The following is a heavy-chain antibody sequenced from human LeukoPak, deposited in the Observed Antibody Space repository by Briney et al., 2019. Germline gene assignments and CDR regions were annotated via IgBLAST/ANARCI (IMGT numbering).Heavy chain of an antibody. Sequence: GGSLRLSCAASGFTFTTYWMSWVRQPPGKGLEWVANIKQDGTEKYYVDSVKGRFTISRDNAKNSLYLQMNSLRAEDTAIYYCATYRQVLLPFESWGQGTLVTVSS. J-gene: IGHJ4*02. D-gene: IGHD2-8*02. CDR1: GFTFTTYW. CDR2: IKQDGTEK. V-gene: IGHV3-7*03. CDR3: ATYRQVLLPFES.